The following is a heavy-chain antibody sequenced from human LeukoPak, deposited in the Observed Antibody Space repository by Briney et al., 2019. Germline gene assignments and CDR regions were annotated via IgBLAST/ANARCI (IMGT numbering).Heavy chain of an antibody. Sequence: GGSLRLSCAASGFTFSDYYMSWIRQAPGKGLQWVSYISGSGSTIYYADSVKGRFTISRDNAKNSLYLQMNSLRAEDTAVYYCAKTGTPWYYLDYWGQGTLVTVSS. CDR1: GFTFSDYY. CDR3: AKTGTPWYYLDY. J-gene: IGHJ4*02. V-gene: IGHV3-11*01. CDR2: ISGSGSTI. D-gene: IGHD1-1*01.